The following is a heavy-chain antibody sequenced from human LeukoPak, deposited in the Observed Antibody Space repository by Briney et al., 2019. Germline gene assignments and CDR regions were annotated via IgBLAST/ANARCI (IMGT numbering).Heavy chain of an antibody. D-gene: IGHD2-2*01. CDR3: AKDVVVVPFANYFYYMDV. J-gene: IGHJ6*03. CDR1: GFTFSSYG. CDR2: IRYDGSNN. Sequence: PGGSLRLSCVASGFTFSSYGMHWVRQAPGKGLEWVAFIRYDGSNNYYEDSVKGRFTISRDNSKNTLYLQMSSLRAEDTAVYYCAKDVVVVPFANYFYYMDVWGKGTTVTVSS. V-gene: IGHV3-30*02.